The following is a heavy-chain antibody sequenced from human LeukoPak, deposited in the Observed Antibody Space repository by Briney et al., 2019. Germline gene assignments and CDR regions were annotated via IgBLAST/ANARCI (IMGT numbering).Heavy chain of an antibody. V-gene: IGHV3-48*02. D-gene: IGHD4-17*01. CDR2: IGGTHSNI. Sequence: QPGGSLRLSCAASGFTFSIYSMNWVRQAPGMGLERVSYIGGTHSNIYYADSVKGRFTISRDDAKNPLYLQMNSLRDEDTAVYYCARDRDYAFDSWGQGTLVTVSS. J-gene: IGHJ4*02. CDR1: GFTFSIYS. CDR3: ARDRDYAFDS.